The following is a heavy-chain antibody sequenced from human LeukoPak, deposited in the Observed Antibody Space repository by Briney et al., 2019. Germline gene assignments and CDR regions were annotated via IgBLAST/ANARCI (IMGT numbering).Heavy chain of an antibody. Sequence: GGSLRLSCAASGFTFSSYGMHWVRQAPGKGLEWVAVISYDGSNKYYADSVKGRFTISRDNSKNTLYLQMNSLRAEDTAVYYCAKDRIQLRVMDYWGQGTLVTVSS. J-gene: IGHJ4*02. D-gene: IGHD5-18*01. V-gene: IGHV3-30*18. CDR1: GFTFSSYG. CDR3: AKDRIQLRVMDY. CDR2: ISYDGSNK.